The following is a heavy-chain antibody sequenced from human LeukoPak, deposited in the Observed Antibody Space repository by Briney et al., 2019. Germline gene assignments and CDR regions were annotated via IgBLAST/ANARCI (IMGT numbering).Heavy chain of an antibody. CDR1: GFTFSSYS. CDR2: ISSSSSTI. Sequence: GGSLRLSCAASGFTFSSYSMNWVRQAPGKGLEWVSYISSSSSTIYYADSVKGRFTISRDNAKNSLYLQMNSLRAEDTAVYYCARTGAFWTYYYGSGTDGDAFDIWGQGTMVTVSS. J-gene: IGHJ3*02. D-gene: IGHD3-10*01. V-gene: IGHV3-48*04. CDR3: ARTGAFWTYYYGSGTDGDAFDI.